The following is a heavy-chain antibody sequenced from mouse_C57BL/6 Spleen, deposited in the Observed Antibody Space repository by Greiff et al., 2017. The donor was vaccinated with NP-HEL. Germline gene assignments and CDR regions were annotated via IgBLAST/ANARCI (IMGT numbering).Heavy chain of an antibody. V-gene: IGHV1-80*01. CDR1: GYAFSSYW. J-gene: IGHJ3*01. CDR3: AREDRDYGSSYGFAY. Sequence: QVQLQQSGAELVKPGASVKISCKASGYAFSSYWMNWVKQRPGKGLEWIGQIYPGDGDTNYNGKFKGKATLTADKSSSTAYMQLSSLTSEDSAVYFCAREDRDYGSSYGFAYWGQGTLVTVSA. D-gene: IGHD1-1*01. CDR2: IYPGDGDT.